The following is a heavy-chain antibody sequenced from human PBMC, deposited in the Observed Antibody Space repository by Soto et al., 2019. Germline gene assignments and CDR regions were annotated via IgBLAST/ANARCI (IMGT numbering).Heavy chain of an antibody. CDR1: GFSLSTSGVG. J-gene: IGHJ5*02. Sequence: SGPTLVNPTQTLTLTCTFSGFSLSTSGVGVGWIRQPPGKALEWLALIYWNDDKRYSPSLKSRLTITKDTSKNQVVLTMTNMDPVETATYYCAHNLRYYDFSSGYYTEWFDPWGQGTLVTVFS. CDR3: AHNLRYYDFSSGYYTEWFDP. CDR2: IYWNDDK. D-gene: IGHD3-3*01. V-gene: IGHV2-5*01.